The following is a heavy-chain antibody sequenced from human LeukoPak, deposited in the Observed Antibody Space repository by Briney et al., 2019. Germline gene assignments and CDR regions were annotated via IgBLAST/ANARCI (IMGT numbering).Heavy chain of an antibody. J-gene: IGHJ3*02. Sequence: PGGSLRLSCGASGFTFSSYWMTWVRQAPGKGLGWVANIKQEGSEKYYVDSVKGRFTISRDNAKNSLYLQMNSLRADDAGVYFCARDLSSGWEDAFDIWGQGTMVTVSS. CDR1: GFTFSSYW. CDR3: ARDLSSGWEDAFDI. D-gene: IGHD6-19*01. V-gene: IGHV3-7*01. CDR2: IKQEGSEK.